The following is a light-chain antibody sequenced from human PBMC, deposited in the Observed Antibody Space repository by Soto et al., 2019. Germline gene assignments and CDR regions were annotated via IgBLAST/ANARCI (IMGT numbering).Light chain of an antibody. CDR1: SSDIGDYNY. CDR2: EVT. V-gene: IGLV2-14*01. Sequence: QSALTQPASVSGSPGQSITISCTGTSSDIGDYNYVSWFQQHPGRAPKLLIFEVTNRPSGVSNRFSGSKSGYTASLTISGLQTEDEADYYCNSYTSTTTYVLGTANKVTV. J-gene: IGLJ1*01. CDR3: NSYTSTTTYV.